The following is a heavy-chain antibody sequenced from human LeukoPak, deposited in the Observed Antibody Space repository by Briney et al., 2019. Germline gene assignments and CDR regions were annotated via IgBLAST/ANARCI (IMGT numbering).Heavy chain of an antibody. CDR3: ARGTGYSSPFDY. CDR1: GYTFTGYY. Sequence: ASVKVSCKASGYTFTGYYMHWVRQAPGQGLEWMGWINPNSGGINYAQKFQGRVTMTRDTSISTAYMELSRLRSDDTAVYYCARGTGYSSPFDYWGQGTLVTVS. CDR2: INPNSGGI. D-gene: IGHD6-13*01. V-gene: IGHV1-2*02. J-gene: IGHJ4*02.